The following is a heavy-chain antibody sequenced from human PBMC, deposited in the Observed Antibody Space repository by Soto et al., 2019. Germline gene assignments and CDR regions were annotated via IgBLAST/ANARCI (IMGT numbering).Heavy chain of an antibody. CDR2: ISCSTSYI. V-gene: IGHV3-21*01. J-gene: IGHJ6*02. Sequence: EVQLVESGGGLVKPGGSLRLSCAASGFTFSSYSMNWVRQAPGKGLEWVSSISCSTSYIYYADSVKGRFTISRDNAKNSLYLQMNSLRAEVTAVYYCARVVDYCDPYYYYGMDVWGQGTTVTVSS. CDR3: ARVVDYCDPYYYYGMDV. D-gene: IGHD3-22*01. CDR1: GFTFSSYS.